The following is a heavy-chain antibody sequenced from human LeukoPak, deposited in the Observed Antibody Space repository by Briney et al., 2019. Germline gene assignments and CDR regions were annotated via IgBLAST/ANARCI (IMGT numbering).Heavy chain of an antibody. D-gene: IGHD6-13*01. CDR2: INHSGST. V-gene: IGHV4-34*01. CDR3: ARVFIGAADYFDY. CDR1: GGSFSGYY. J-gene: IGHJ4*02. Sequence: PSETLSLTCAVYGGSFSGYYWSWIRQPPGKGLEWIGEINHSGSTNYNPSLKTRVTISADTSKNQFSLKLSSVTAADTAVYYCARVFIGAADYFDYWGQGTLVTVSS.